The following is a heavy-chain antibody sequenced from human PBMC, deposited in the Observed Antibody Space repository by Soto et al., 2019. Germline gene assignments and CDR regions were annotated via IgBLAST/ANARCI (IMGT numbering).Heavy chain of an antibody. CDR1: GGTFSSYA. D-gene: IGHD3-10*01. CDR3: AREPGNHYGSENPDAFDI. CDR2: IIPIFGTA. J-gene: IGHJ3*02. Sequence: SVKVSCKASGGTFSSYAISWVRQAPGQGLEWMGGIIPIFGTANYAQKFQGRVTITADESTSTAYMELSSLRSEDTAVYYCAREPGNHYGSENPDAFDIWGQGTMVTVSS. V-gene: IGHV1-69*13.